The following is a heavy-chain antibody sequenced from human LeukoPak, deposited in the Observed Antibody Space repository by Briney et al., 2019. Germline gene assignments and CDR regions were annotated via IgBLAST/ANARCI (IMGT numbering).Heavy chain of an antibody. CDR3: ARGHIVVVPAATHYHYGMDV. CDR1: GGSFSGYY. CDR2: INHSGST. Sequence: PSETLSLTCAVYGGSFSGYYWSWIRQPPGKGLEWIGEINHSGSTNYNPSLKSRVTISVDTSKNRFSLKLSSVTAADTAVYYCARGHIVVVPAATHYHYGMDVWGQGTTVTVSS. D-gene: IGHD2-2*01. J-gene: IGHJ6*02. V-gene: IGHV4-34*01.